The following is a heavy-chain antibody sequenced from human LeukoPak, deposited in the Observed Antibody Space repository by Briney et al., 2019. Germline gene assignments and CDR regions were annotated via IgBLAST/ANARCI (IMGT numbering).Heavy chain of an antibody. CDR2: ISGSGGDT. V-gene: IGHV3-64*02. D-gene: IGHD3-22*01. Sequence: GGSLRLSCAASGFTFTAYAMYWVRQAPGKGLEYVAAISGSGGDTHYADSVKGRFTISRDNAKNTLFVQLDSLRPEDMAVYYCARDRAAGLDYDPSGLDYWGQGTLVAVSS. CDR3: ARDRAAGLDYDPSGLDY. CDR1: GFTFTAYA. J-gene: IGHJ4*02.